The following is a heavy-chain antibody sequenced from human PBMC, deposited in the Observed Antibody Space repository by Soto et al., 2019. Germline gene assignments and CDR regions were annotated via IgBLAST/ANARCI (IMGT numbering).Heavy chain of an antibody. D-gene: IGHD3-10*01. J-gene: IGHJ4*02. CDR2: IWYDGSNK. Sequence: QVQLVESGGGVVQPGRSLRLSCAASGFTFSSYGMHWVRQAPGKGLEWVAVIWYDGSNKYYADSVKGRFTISRDNSKNTLYLQMNSLGAEDTAVYSCARGFWGSGSYRLDYWGQGTLVTVSS. CDR1: GFTFSSYG. CDR3: ARGFWGSGSYRLDY. V-gene: IGHV3-33*01.